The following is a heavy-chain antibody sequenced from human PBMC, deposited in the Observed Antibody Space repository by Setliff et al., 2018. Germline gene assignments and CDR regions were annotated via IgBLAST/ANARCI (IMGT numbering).Heavy chain of an antibody. CDR3: ARDLVKDIVVVVWYFDL. CDR1: GFTFSSYS. J-gene: IGHJ2*01. Sequence: PGESLKLSCAASGFTFSSYSMNWVRQAPGKGLEWVSYISSSSSTIYYADSVKGRFTISRDNAKNSLYLQMNSLRAEDTAVYYCARDLVKDIVVVVWYFDLWGRGTLVTVSS. D-gene: IGHD2-15*01. V-gene: IGHV3-48*01. CDR2: ISSSSSTI.